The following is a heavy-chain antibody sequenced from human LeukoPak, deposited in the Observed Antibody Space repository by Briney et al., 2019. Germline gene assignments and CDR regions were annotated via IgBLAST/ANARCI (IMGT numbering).Heavy chain of an antibody. Sequence: SETLTLTCTVSGGSISSYYWSWIRQPPGRGLEWIGYIYYSGSTNYNPSLRSRVTISVDTSKNQFSLKLSSVTAADTAVYYCAREVVRGIGDYWGQGTLVTVSS. CDR1: GGSISSYY. V-gene: IGHV4-59*01. CDR2: IYYSGST. CDR3: AREVVRGIGDY. D-gene: IGHD3-10*01. J-gene: IGHJ4*02.